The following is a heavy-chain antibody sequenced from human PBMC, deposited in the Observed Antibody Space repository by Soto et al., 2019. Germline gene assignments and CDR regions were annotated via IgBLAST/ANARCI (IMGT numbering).Heavy chain of an antibody. Sequence: QVQLVESGGGLVEPGGSLRLSCAASGLTFSDYYMSWVRQAPGKGLEWISYISSSGSTIYYADSVKGRFTISRDNAKNSLYLQMNSLRAEDTAMYYCARRSGSNSFYYWGQGTLVSVYS. CDR1: GLTFSDYY. D-gene: IGHD5-12*01. J-gene: IGHJ4*02. V-gene: IGHV3-11*01. CDR3: ARRSGSNSFYY. CDR2: ISSSGSTI.